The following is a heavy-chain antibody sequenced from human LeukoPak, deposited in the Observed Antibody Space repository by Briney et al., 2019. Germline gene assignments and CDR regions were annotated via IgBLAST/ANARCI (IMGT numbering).Heavy chain of an antibody. V-gene: IGHV3-33*06. Sequence: GRSLRLSCAASGFTFSSYGMHWVRQAPGKGLEWVAVIWYDGSNKYYADSVKGRFTISRDNSKNTLYLQMNSLRAEDTAVYYCAKEPEQVVPAAKFDYWGQGTLVTVSS. CDR3: AKEPEQVVPAAKFDY. CDR1: GFTFSSYG. D-gene: IGHD2-2*01. J-gene: IGHJ4*02. CDR2: IWYDGSNK.